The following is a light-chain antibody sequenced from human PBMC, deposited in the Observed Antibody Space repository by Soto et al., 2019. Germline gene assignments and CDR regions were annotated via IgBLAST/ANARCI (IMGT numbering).Light chain of an antibody. CDR2: EVN. J-gene: IGLJ1*01. CDR3: SAFTTTSTHV. Sequence: QSVLTQPASLSGSPGQSITISCTGTSSDIGAYDYVSWFQQHPGKAPKLMISEVNNRPSGVSNRFSGSKSGNTAYLTIYGLQVEDEAQYFCSAFTTTSTHVSRTGTKVTVL. CDR1: SSDIGAYDY. V-gene: IGLV2-14*01.